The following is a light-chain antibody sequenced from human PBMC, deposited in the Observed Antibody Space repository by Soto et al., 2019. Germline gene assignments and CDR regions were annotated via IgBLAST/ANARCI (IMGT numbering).Light chain of an antibody. Sequence: QSALTQPASVSASPGQSLTISCTGTSSAIGAYNFVSWYQQHPGKAPKLMLYDVNIRPSGVSNRFSGSKSGNTASLTISGLQAEDEADYYCTSWTTSTTMIFGGGTKLTVL. CDR2: DVN. CDR3: TSWTTSTTMI. CDR1: SSAIGAYNF. V-gene: IGLV2-14*03. J-gene: IGLJ2*01.